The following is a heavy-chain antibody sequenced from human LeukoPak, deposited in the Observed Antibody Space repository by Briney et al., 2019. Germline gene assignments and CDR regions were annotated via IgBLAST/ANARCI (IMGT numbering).Heavy chain of an antibody. CDR3: ARDHHYYGSGSYGDYDY. Sequence: GGSLRLSCAASGFTFSSYWMHWVRQAPGKGLEWVAVIWYDGSNKYYADSVKGRFTISRDNSKNTLYLQMNSLRAEDTAVYYCARDHHYYGSGSYGDYDYWGQGTLVTVSS. J-gene: IGHJ4*02. CDR1: GFTFSSYW. V-gene: IGHV3-33*08. CDR2: IWYDGSNK. D-gene: IGHD3-10*01.